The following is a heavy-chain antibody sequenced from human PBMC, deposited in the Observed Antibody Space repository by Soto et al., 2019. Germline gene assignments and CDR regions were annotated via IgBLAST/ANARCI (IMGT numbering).Heavy chain of an antibody. D-gene: IGHD6-19*01. Sequence: PGGSLRLSCAGSGFAFSSYGMYWVRQAPGKGLEWVAVVSYDGSNEFYADSVKGRFTISRDNSKNTLYLQMHSLRAEDTAVYYCAKDKSIAVACRGNYYYYNIDVWGQGTTVTVSS. CDR3: AKDKSIAVACRGNYYYYNIDV. J-gene: IGHJ6*01. V-gene: IGHV3-30*18. CDR1: GFAFSSYG. CDR2: VSYDGSNE.